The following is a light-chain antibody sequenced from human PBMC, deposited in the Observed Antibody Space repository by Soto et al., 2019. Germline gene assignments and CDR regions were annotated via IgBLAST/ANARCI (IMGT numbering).Light chain of an antibody. CDR1: ISNIERNT. Sequence: QPVLTQPPSASGTPGQRVSISCSGTISNIERNTVTWYQQLPGTAPKLLIYSNSQRPSGVPDRFSGSKSGTSASLAISGLQSEDEADYYCAAWDDSLNGWVFGGGTKLTVL. CDR3: AAWDDSLNGWV. CDR2: SNS. V-gene: IGLV1-44*01. J-gene: IGLJ3*02.